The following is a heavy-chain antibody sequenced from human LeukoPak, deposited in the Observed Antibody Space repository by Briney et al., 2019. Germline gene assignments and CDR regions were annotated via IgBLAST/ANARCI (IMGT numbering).Heavy chain of an antibody. CDR3: ARGIWNRGSYGPYYFDY. V-gene: IGHV1-3*01. CDR1: GYTFMDHA. Sequence: GASVKVSCKASGYTFMDHALQWVRQAPGQRLEWMGWINAGNGNTKYSQKFQGRVTITRDTSATTAYMELSSLRSEDTAVCYCARGIWNRGSYGPYYFDYWGQGTLVTVSS. CDR2: INAGNGNT. D-gene: IGHD1/OR15-1a*01. J-gene: IGHJ4*02.